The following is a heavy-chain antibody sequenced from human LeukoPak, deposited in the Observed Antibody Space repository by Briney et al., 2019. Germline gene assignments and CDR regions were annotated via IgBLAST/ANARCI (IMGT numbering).Heavy chain of an antibody. CDR2: IKQDGSGT. V-gene: IGHV3-7*01. CDR3: VREGFYFFDF. CDR1: GFTFTNNF. Sequence: GGSLRLSCAASGFTFTNNFMSWVRQVPGKGLEWVANIKQDGSGTTYADSVRGRFTIFRDNTKDSVYLQMNSLRAEDSATYYCVREGFYFFDFWGQGTLVTVSS. J-gene: IGHJ4*01.